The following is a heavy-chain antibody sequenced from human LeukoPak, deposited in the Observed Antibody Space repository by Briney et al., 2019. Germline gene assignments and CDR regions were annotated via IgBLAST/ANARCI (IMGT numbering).Heavy chain of an antibody. CDR1: GDSISSGSYY. J-gene: IGHJ4*02. CDR3: ARTHCTNGVCPIDS. CDR2: IYTSGST. V-gene: IGHV4-61*02. D-gene: IGHD2-8*01. Sequence: MSSQTLSLTCTVSGDSISSGSYYWSWIRQPAGKGLEWIGRIYTSGSTNYNPSLKSRVTISVDTSKNQFSLKLSSVTAADTAVYYCARTHCTNGVCPIDSWGQGTLVTVSS.